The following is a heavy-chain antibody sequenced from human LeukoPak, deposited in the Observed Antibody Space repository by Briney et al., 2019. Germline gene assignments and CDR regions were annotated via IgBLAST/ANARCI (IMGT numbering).Heavy chain of an antibody. V-gene: IGHV4-59*11. D-gene: IGHD6-13*01. Sequence: SETLSLTCTVSGVSISSHYWSWIRQPPGKGPEWIGYIYYSGSTNYNPSLKSRVTISVDTSKNQFSLKLSSVTAADTAVYYCASSNLQQNGFDYWGQGTLVTVSS. CDR1: GVSISSHY. J-gene: IGHJ4*02. CDR3: ASSNLQQNGFDY. CDR2: IYYSGST.